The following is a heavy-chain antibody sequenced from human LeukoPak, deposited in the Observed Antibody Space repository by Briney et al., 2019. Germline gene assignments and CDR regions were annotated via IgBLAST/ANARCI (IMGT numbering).Heavy chain of an antibody. Sequence: SETLSLTCAVSGGSFSGYYWSWIRQPPGKGLEWIGEINHSGSTNYNPSLKSRVTISVDTSKNQFSLKLSSVTAADTAVYYCARRAPSIAAAGTPNFFDYWGQGTLVTVSS. CDR1: GGSFSGYY. V-gene: IGHV4-34*01. CDR3: ARRAPSIAAAGTPNFFDY. CDR2: INHSGST. D-gene: IGHD6-13*01. J-gene: IGHJ4*02.